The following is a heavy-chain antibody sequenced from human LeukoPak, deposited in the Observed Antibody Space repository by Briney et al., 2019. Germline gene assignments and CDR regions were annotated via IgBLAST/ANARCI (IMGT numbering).Heavy chain of an antibody. CDR2: LSARGDST. J-gene: IGHJ4*02. CDR3: AKRDCSDNNCYFVS. D-gene: IGHD2-15*01. CDR1: GFTLSSYG. Sequence: GGSLRLSCAASGFTLSSYGVSWVRQAPAKGLEWVSTLSARGDSTYYVDSVKGRFTISRDNSKNTLYLQMDSLRAEDTAVYFCAKRDCSDNNCYFVSWGQGTLVTVSS. V-gene: IGHV3-23*01.